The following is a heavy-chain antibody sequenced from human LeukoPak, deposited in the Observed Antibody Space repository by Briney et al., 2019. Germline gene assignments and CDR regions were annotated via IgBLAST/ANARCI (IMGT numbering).Heavy chain of an antibody. V-gene: IGHV1-69*13. CDR3: ARPLSSGYYFLGAFDI. D-gene: IGHD3-22*01. Sequence: ASVKVSCKASGGTFSGYAISWVRQAPGQGLEWMGGIIPIFGTANYAQKFQGRVTITADESTSTAYMELSSLRSEDTAVYYCARPLSSGYYFLGAFDIWGQGTMVTVSS. J-gene: IGHJ3*02. CDR2: IIPIFGTA. CDR1: GGTFSGYA.